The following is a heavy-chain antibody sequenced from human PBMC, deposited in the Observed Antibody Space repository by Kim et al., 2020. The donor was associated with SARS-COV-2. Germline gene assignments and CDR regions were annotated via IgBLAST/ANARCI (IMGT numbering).Heavy chain of an antibody. J-gene: IGHJ6*02. CDR2: IKKDGSEK. V-gene: IGHV3-7*01. D-gene: IGHD2-21*01. Sequence: GGSLRLSCATSGFTFSPYWMSWVRQAPGKGLVWVANIKKDGSEKYYADSVKGRFTISRDNAKNSLYLQMNSLRAEDTAVYYCARFGLRVIADYYYYVMDVLGQGTTVTVSS. CDR3: ARFGLRVIADYYYYVMDV. CDR1: GFTFSPYW.